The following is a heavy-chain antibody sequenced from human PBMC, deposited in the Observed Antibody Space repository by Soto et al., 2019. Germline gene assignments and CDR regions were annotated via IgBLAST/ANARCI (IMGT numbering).Heavy chain of an antibody. D-gene: IGHD6-13*01. V-gene: IGHV3-21*01. CDR3: ASKKGAAAGIDY. CDR1: GFTFSSYS. J-gene: IGHJ4*02. CDR2: ISSSSSYI. Sequence: PGGSLRLSCAASGFTFSSYSMNWVRQAPGKGLEWVSSISSSSSYIYYADSVKGRFTISRDNAKNSLYLQMSSLRAEDTAVYYCASKKGAAAGIDYWGQGTLVTVSS.